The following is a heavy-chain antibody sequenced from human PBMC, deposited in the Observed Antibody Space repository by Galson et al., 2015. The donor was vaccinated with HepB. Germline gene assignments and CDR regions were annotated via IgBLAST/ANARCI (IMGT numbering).Heavy chain of an antibody. CDR3: ATNGGRCGGDCTSVHALDI. Sequence: SLRLSCAASGFSLSWFHMSWVRQTPGKGLEWISSISDNNVYTLYVDSVRGRFTIARDNSKNTAYLQMNSLRAEDTAVYYCATNGGRCGGDCTSVHALDIWGQGTLVTVSS. J-gene: IGHJ3*02. CDR2: ISDNNVYT. V-gene: IGHV3-23*01. D-gene: IGHD2-21*02. CDR1: GFSLSWFH.